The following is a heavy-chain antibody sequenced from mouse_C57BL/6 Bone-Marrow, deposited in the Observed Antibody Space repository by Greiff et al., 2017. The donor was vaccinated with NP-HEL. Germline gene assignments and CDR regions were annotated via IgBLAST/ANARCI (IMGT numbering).Heavy chain of an antibody. J-gene: IGHJ2*01. V-gene: IGHV1-74*01. Sequence: QVQLKQPGAELVKPGASVKVSCKASGYTFTSYWMHWVKQRPGQGLEWIGRIHPSDSDTNYNQKFKGKATLTVDKSSSTAYMQLSSLTSEDSAVYYCAILYTTVVAANYFDYWGQGTTLTVSS. CDR1: GYTFTSYW. D-gene: IGHD1-1*01. CDR2: IHPSDSDT. CDR3: AILYTTVVAANYFDY.